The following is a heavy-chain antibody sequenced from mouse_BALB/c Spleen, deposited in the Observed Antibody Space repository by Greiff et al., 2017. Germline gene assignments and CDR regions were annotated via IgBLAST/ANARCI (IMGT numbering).Heavy chain of an antibody. CDR1: GYTFTSYV. V-gene: IGHV1-14*01. CDR2: INPYNDGT. Sequence: EVQLQESGPELVKPGASVKMSCKASGYTFTSYVMHWVKQKPGQGLEWIGYINPYNDGTKYNEKFKGKATLTSDKSSSTAYMELSSLTSEDSAVYYCARCGNYERDAMDYWGQGTSVTVSS. J-gene: IGHJ4*01. CDR3: ARCGNYERDAMDY. D-gene: IGHD2-1*01.